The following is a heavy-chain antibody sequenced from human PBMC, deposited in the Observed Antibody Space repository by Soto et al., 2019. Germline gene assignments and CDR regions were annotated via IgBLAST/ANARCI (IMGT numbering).Heavy chain of an antibody. CDR1: GFTFSSYG. D-gene: IGHD4-4*01. J-gene: IGHJ6*02. V-gene: IGHV3-30*18. CDR3: AKTSYSTRYYYYGMDV. CDR2: ISYDGSNK. Sequence: PGGSLRLSCAASGFTFSSYGMHWVRQAPGKGLEWGAVISYDGSNKYYADSVKGRFTISRDNSKNTLYLQMNSLRAEDTAVYYCAKTSYSTRYYYYGMDVWGQGTRVTVSS.